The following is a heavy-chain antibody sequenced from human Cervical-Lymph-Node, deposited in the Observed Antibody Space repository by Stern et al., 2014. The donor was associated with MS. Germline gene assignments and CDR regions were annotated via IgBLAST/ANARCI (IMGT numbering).Heavy chain of an antibody. CDR2: IYPRDSDT. CDR1: GYSFTTYW. V-gene: IGHV5-51*01. D-gene: IGHD2-2*01. J-gene: IGHJ6*02. Sequence: EVHLVESGSEVKKPGDSLRISCKGSGYSFTTYWIGWVRQMPGKGLEWMGTIYPRDSDTRYSPSFQGQVTISADKSINTAYLQWSSLKASDSAMYYCARLRLSSTLSHGIDVWGQGTAVTVSS. CDR3: ARLRLSSTLSHGIDV.